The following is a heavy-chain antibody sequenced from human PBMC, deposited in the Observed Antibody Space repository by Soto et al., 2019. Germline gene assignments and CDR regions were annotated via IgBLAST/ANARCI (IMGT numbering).Heavy chain of an antibody. CDR3: ARGGGSSGYFDY. CDR2: IYYSGST. CDR1: GGSISSYY. Sequence: QVQLQESGPGLVKPSETLSLTCTVSGGSISSYYWSWIRQPPGKGLEWIGYIYYSGSTNYNPSLKSRVTISVDTSKNQFSLKLSSVTAADTAVYYCARGGGSSGYFDYWGQGTLVTVSS. J-gene: IGHJ4*02. D-gene: IGHD3-22*01. V-gene: IGHV4-59*01.